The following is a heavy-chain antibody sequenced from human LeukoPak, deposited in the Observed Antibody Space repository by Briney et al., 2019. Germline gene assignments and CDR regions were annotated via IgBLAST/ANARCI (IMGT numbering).Heavy chain of an antibody. CDR1: GYTFTSYG. CDR3: ARDQRGYGDSSGASKWIDP. J-gene: IGHJ5*02. CDR2: ISPNNGNT. D-gene: IGHD4-17*01. Sequence: ASVKVSCKASGYTFTSYGINWVRQAPGQGLEWMGWISPNNGNTKYAEKIQRRVTITTDTSTSTAYMELRSLSSDDTAVYYCARDQRGYGDSSGASKWIDPWGQGTLVTVSS. V-gene: IGHV1-18*01.